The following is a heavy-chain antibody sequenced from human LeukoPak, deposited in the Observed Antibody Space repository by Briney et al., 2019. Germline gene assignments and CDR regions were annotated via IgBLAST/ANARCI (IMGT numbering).Heavy chain of an antibody. D-gene: IGHD6-6*01. CDR2: IYHSGST. CDR3: ARTSIAARRANAFDI. Sequence: SETLSLTCSVSGDPISTGGYYWSWIRQPPGKGLEWIGYIYHSGSTYYNPSLKSRVTISVDRSKNQFSLKLSSVTAADTAVYYCARTSIAARRANAFDIWGQGTMVTVSS. CDR1: GDPISTGGYY. V-gene: IGHV4-30-2*01. J-gene: IGHJ3*02.